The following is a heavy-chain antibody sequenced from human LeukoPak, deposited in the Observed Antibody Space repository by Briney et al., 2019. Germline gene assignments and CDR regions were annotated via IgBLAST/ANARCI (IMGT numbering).Heavy chain of an antibody. CDR2: INHGGST. CDR1: GGSFSGYY. D-gene: IGHD4-11*01. V-gene: IGHV4-34*01. CDR3: ARVGTTVTTMYYFDY. J-gene: IGHJ4*02. Sequence: PSETLSLTCAVYGGSFSGYYWSWIRQPPGKGLEWIGEINHGGSTNYNPSLKSRVTISVDTSKNQFSLKLSSVTAADTAVYYCARVGTTVTTMYYFDYWGQGTLVTVSS.